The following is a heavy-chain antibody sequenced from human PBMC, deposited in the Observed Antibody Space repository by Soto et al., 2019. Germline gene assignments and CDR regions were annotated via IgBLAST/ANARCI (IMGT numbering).Heavy chain of an antibody. Sequence: PSETLSLTCAVSGGSISSGGYSWSWIRQPPGKGLEWIGYIYHSGSTHYNPSLKSRVTISVDRSKNQFSLKLSSVTAADTAVYYCSGSTEERYSGSYYFDYWGQGTLVTVSS. CDR2: IYHSGST. J-gene: IGHJ4*02. V-gene: IGHV4-30-2*01. CDR3: SGSTEERYSGSYYFDY. CDR1: GGSISSGGYS. D-gene: IGHD1-26*01.